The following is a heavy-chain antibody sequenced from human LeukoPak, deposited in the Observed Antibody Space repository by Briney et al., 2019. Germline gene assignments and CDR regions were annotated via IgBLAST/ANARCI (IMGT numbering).Heavy chain of an antibody. J-gene: IGHJ6*02. Sequence: ASVKASCKASGYTFTSYYMHWVRQAPGQGLEWMGIINPSGGSTSYAQKFQGRVTMTRDTSTSTVYMELSSLRSEDTAVYYCARDRVATILYYYYYSMDVWGQGTTVTVSS. CDR1: GYTFTSYY. V-gene: IGHV1-46*01. CDR3: ARDRVATILYYYYYSMDV. D-gene: IGHD5-12*01. CDR2: INPSGGST.